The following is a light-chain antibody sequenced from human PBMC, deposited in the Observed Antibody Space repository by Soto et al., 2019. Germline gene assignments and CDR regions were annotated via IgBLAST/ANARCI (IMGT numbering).Light chain of an antibody. CDR3: QQYGSSPPLYT. V-gene: IGKV3-20*01. Sequence: EIVLTQSPGTLSLSPGERATLSCRASQSISTNYLAWYQQKPGQAPRLLISAASSRATGIPDRFSGSGSGTDLTLTISRLEPEDFAVYYCQQYGSSPPLYTFGQGTKVEIK. CDR1: QSISTNY. CDR2: AAS. J-gene: IGKJ2*01.